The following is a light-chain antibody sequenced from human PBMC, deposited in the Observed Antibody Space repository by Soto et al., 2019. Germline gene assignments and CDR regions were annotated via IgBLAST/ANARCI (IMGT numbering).Light chain of an antibody. CDR2: AVS. Sequence: QSALTQPRSVSGSPGQSVTISCTGTSSDVGGYNYVSWYQQHPGKAPKLIIYAVSGRPSGVPDRFSGSKSGNTASLTISGLQAEDEADYYCSSYTSSSTLEVFGGGTKLTVL. CDR1: SSDVGGYNY. V-gene: IGLV2-11*01. J-gene: IGLJ3*02. CDR3: SSYTSSSTLEV.